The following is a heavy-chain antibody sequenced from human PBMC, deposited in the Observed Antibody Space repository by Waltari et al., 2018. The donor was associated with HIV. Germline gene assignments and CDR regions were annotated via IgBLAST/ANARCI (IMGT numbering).Heavy chain of an antibody. Sequence: QVQLQESGPGLVKPSETLSLTCTVSGYSISSGYYWGWIRQPPGKGLEWIGSIYHSGSTYYNPSLKSRVTISVDTSKNQFSLKLSSVTAADTAVYYCARRSIKDYYFDYWGQGTLVTVSS. D-gene: IGHD6-6*01. J-gene: IGHJ4*02. CDR1: GYSISSGYY. CDR3: ARRSIKDYYFDY. V-gene: IGHV4-38-2*02. CDR2: IYHSGST.